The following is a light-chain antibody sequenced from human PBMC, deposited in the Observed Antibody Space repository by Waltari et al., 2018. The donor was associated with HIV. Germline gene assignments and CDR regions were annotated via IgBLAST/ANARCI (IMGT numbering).Light chain of an antibody. J-gene: IGKJ4*01. CDR1: PSISNN. CDR2: GAS. V-gene: IGKV3-15*01. Sequence: EIVMTQSPATLSVSPGERATLSCRASPSISNNLAWYQQNPGQAPRLLIYGASTKDTAIPARFSGSGSGTEFTLTISSLQSEDFAVYYCQQYNDFPLTFGGGTKVEIK. CDR3: QQYNDFPLT.